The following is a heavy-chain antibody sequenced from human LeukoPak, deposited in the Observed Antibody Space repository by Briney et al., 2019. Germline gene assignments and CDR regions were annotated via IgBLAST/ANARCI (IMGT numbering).Heavy chain of an antibody. D-gene: IGHD2-15*01. CDR3: ARVPLYCSGDSCYSVSWFDP. Sequence: PSQTLSLTCTVSGGSISSGDYYWSWIRQPPGKGLEWIGYSYNSGSTYYNPSLKSRVTISVDTSKNQVSLKLGSVTAADTAVYYCARVPLYCSGDSCYSVSWFDPWGQGTLVTVSS. CDR1: GGSISSGDYY. CDR2: SYNSGST. V-gene: IGHV4-30-4*01. J-gene: IGHJ5*02.